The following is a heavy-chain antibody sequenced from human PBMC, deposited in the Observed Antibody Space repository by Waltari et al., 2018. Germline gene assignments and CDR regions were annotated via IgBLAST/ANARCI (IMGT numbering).Heavy chain of an antibody. Sequence: QVQLVQSGAEVKKPGSSVKVSCKASGDTFNDYAITWVRQAPGQGLEWMGGIIPMIGSTNYAHDFQGIVTITTDESTNTAYMELRGLRSEDTAVYYCARRSNYYETSGYLDFWGQGTLVTVSS. CDR3: ARRSNYYETSGYLDF. V-gene: IGHV1-69*05. CDR1: GDTFNDYA. J-gene: IGHJ4*02. CDR2: IIPMIGST. D-gene: IGHD3-22*01.